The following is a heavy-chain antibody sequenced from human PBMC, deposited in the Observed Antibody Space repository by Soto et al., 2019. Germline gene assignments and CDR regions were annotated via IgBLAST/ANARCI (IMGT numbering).Heavy chain of an antibody. CDR3: ARLGGEYSYGYRLNNWFDP. CDR2: IYPGDSDT. J-gene: IGHJ5*02. CDR1: GYSFTSYW. D-gene: IGHD5-18*01. V-gene: IGHV5-51*01. Sequence: GESLKISCKGSGYSFTSYWIGWVRQMPGKGLEWMGIIYPGDSDTRYSPSFQGQVTISADKSISTAYLQWSSLKASDTAMYYCARLGGEYSYGYRLNNWFDPWGQGTLVTVSS.